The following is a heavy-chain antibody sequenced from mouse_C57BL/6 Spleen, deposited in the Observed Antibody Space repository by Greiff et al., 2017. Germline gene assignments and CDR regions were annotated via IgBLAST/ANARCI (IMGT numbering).Heavy chain of an antibody. V-gene: IGHV1-52*01. CDR3: ARGLGFAY. J-gene: IGHJ3*01. CDR2: IDPSDSET. Sequence: SCKASGYTFTSYWMHWVKQRPIQGLEWIGNIDPSDSETHYNQKFKDKATLTVDKSSSTAYMQLSSLTSEDSAVYYCARGLGFAYWGQGTLVTVSA. D-gene: IGHD3-3*01. CDR1: GYTFTSYW.